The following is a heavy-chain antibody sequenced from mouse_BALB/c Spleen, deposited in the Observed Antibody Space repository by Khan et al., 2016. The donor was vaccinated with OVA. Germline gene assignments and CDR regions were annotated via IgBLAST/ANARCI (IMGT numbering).Heavy chain of an antibody. D-gene: IGHD2-3*01. CDR2: IYPGSDNA. Sequence: VKLQESGPELVKPGASVKMSCKASGYTFTYYVITWVKQRTGQGLEWIGEIYPGSDNAYYHERFKGKATLTADNSSNTTHMQLSSLTSEDSAVNFCARGDGYYVYFDYWGQGTTLTVSS. V-gene: IGHV1-81*01. J-gene: IGHJ2*01. CDR3: ARGDGYYVYFDY. CDR1: GYTFTYYV.